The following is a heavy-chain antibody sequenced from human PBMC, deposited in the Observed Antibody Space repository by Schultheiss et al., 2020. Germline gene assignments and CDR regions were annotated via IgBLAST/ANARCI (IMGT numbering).Heavy chain of an antibody. CDR2: MNPNSGNT. J-gene: IGHJ4*02. Sequence: ASVKVSCKASGYTFTSYDINWVRQATGQGLEWMGWMNPNSGNTGYAQKFQGRVTMTRNTSISTAYMELSSLRSEDTAVYYCARDRALYYGPKPPRYDYWGQGTLVTVSS. CDR3: ARDRALYYGPKPPRYDY. D-gene: IGHD3-16*01. V-gene: IGHV1-8*01. CDR1: GYTFTSYD.